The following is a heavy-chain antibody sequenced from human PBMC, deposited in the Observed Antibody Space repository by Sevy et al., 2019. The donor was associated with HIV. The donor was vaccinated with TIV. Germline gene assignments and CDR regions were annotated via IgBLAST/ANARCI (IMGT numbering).Heavy chain of an antibody. Sequence: GGSLRLSCAASGFTFSSYAMSWVHQAPGKGLEWVSAISGSGGSTYYADSVKGRFTISRDNSKNTLYLQMNSLRAEDTAVYYCAKGVKTQKSSGPDYWGQGTLVTVSS. CDR1: GFTFSSYA. D-gene: IGHD6-19*01. CDR2: ISGSGGST. V-gene: IGHV3-23*01. CDR3: AKGVKTQKSSGPDY. J-gene: IGHJ4*02.